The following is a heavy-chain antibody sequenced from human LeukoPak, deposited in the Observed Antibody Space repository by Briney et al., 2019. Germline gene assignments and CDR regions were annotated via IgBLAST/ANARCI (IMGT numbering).Heavy chain of an antibody. CDR1: GFTFSSYA. CDR2: INHSGST. CDR3: ARASGRLPFYYYYGMDV. D-gene: IGHD6-25*01. J-gene: IGHJ6*02. V-gene: IGHV4-34*01. Sequence: GSLRLSCAASGFTFSSYAMSWIRQPPGKGLEWIGEINHSGSTNYNPSLKSRVTISVDTSKNQFSLKLSSVTAADTAVYYCARASGRLPFYYYYGMDVWGQGTTVTVSS.